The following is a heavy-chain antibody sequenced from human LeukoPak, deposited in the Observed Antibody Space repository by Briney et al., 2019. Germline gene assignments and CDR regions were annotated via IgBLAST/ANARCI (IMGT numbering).Heavy chain of an antibody. V-gene: IGHV4-59*11. CDR1: GGSISSHY. J-gene: IGHJ4*02. CDR2: MHYRGNT. CDR3: ARGERGHYFDY. Sequence: SETLSLTCTVSGGSISSHYWSWIRQSPGKGLEWIGFMHYRGNTNSNPSLRSRVTISVDTSKNQFSLKMSSVTAADTAVYYCARGERGHYFDYWGQGTLVTVSS. D-gene: IGHD1-1*01.